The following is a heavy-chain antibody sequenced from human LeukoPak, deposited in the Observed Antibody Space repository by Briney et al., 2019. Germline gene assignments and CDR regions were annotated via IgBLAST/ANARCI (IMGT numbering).Heavy chain of an antibody. J-gene: IGHJ4*02. Sequence: GGSLRLSCAGSGFTFSNYWMNWVRQAPGKGLEWVANIKEDGSQKYYVDSVKGRFTISRDNAKNSLYLQMNSLRAEDTAVYYCAKEGDRDGYNSWTFVPAFKDLDYWGQGTLVTVSS. CDR3: AKEGDRDGYNSWTFVPAFKDLDY. V-gene: IGHV3-7*01. D-gene: IGHD5-24*01. CDR1: GFTFSNYW. CDR2: IKEDGSQK.